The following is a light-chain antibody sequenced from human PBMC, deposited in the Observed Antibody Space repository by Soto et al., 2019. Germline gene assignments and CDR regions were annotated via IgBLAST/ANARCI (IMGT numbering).Light chain of an antibody. CDR3: QQYNNWPPKYT. V-gene: IGKV3-15*01. J-gene: IGKJ2*01. CDR1: QSVSSN. Sequence: EIVMTQSPATLSVSPGERATLSCRASQSVSSNLAWYQQKPGQAPRLLIYDASTRATGIPARFSGSGSGTEFPRPVSSLQSDDSAGYYCQQYNNWPPKYTFGQGTKLEIQ. CDR2: DAS.